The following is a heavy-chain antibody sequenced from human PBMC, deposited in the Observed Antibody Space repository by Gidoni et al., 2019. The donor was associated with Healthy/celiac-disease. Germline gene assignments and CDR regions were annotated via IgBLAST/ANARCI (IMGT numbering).Heavy chain of an antibody. CDR3: ARDRLVPAAYYYYYGMDV. D-gene: IGHD2-2*01. J-gene: IGHJ6*02. Sequence: QVQLQESGPGLVKPSETLSLTCTVSGGSISSYYWSWIRQPPGKGLEWIGYIYYSGSTNYNPSLKSRVTISVDTSKNQFSLKLSSVTAADTAVYYCARDRLVPAAYYYYYGMDVWGQGTTVTVSS. CDR1: GGSISSYY. CDR2: IYYSGST. V-gene: IGHV4-59*01.